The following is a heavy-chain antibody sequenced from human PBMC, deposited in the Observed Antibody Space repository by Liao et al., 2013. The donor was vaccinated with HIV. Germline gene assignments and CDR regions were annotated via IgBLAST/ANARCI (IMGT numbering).Heavy chain of an antibody. CDR1: GGSISSGRSY. CDR3: ASDMQY. J-gene: IGHJ6*04. CDR2: IDHTGTI. V-gene: IGHV4-61*02. D-gene: IGHD2-2*01. Sequence: QVELQESGPGLVKPSQTLSLTCTVSGGSISSGRSYWSWIRQPAGKGLEWIGDIDHTGTIEFNPSLQSRVTISVDTSKRQLSLRLTSVTAADTAVYFCASDMQYWGNGTTVIVSS.